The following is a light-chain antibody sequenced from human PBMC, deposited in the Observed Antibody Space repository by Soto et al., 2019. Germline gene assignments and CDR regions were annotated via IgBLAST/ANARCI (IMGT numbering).Light chain of an antibody. V-gene: IGLV2-14*03. CDR3: SSYTSGSAL. CDR2: DVY. CDR1: SSNVDSFDY. Sequence: QSALTQPASVSGSPGQSITISCTVTSSNVDSFDYVSWYQLHPGNAPKLVIYDVYNRPSGVSDRFSGYKSGNTASMTISGLRSEDEAEYSCSSYTSGSALFGGGTKLTVL. J-gene: IGLJ3*02.